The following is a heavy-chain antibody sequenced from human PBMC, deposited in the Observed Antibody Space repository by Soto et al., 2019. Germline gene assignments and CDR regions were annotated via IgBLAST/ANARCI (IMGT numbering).Heavy chain of an antibody. J-gene: IGHJ6*02. CDR2: IYSGGDT. CDR3: TRAGSDPGNFYISNYYAMDV. Sequence: GGSLRLSCAASGFSVSSDYMSWVRQAPGKGLGWVSLIYSGGDTYYADSVKGRFTISRDISSNTIYLHMTSLRADDTAIYYCTRAGSDPGNFYISNYYAMDVWGRGTTVTVSS. V-gene: IGHV3-53*01. CDR1: GFSVSSDY. D-gene: IGHD3-10*01.